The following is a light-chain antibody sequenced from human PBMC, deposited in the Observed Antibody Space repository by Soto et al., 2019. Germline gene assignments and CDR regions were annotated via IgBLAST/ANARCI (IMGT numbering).Light chain of an antibody. V-gene: IGKV1-27*01. CDR2: AAS. Sequence: IQSTQAPSSLSASVGARATITGPASQGISNYLAWYQQKPGKVTKLMIYAASTLQSGVTSRFSGSGSGTDFTLKLRRMQPEDVATYDCKKYNSAPLTFGRGTKVDIK. CDR3: KKYNSAPLT. J-gene: IGKJ4*01. CDR1: QGISNY.